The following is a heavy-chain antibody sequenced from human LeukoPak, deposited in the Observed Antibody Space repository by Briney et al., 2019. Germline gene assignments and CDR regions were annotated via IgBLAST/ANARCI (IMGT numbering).Heavy chain of an antibody. D-gene: IGHD5-18*01. CDR1: GFTFSSYS. CDR3: ARDVERGYSYGYGFDP. V-gene: IGHV3-21*01. J-gene: IGHJ5*02. Sequence: PGGSLRLSCAASGFTFSSYSMNWVRQAPGKGLEWVSSISSSSSYIYYADSVKGRFTISRDNAKNSLYPQMNSLRAEDTAVYYCARDVERGYSYGYGFDPWGQGTLVTVSS. CDR2: ISSSSSYI.